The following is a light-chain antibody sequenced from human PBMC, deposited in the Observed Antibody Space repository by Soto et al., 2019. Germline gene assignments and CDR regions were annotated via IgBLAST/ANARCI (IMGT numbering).Light chain of an antibody. CDR3: QQYNTWLWT. V-gene: IGKV3-15*01. CDR1: QSFTAH. J-gene: IGKJ1*01. Sequence: VMTQSPATLSVSPGERVTLSCRASQSFTAHLAWYPQNPGQAPRLLIPGASTRATGIPARFSGSGFGTEFILTNSSLQSEYFAVYYCQQYNTWLWTFGQGSKVEIQ. CDR2: GAS.